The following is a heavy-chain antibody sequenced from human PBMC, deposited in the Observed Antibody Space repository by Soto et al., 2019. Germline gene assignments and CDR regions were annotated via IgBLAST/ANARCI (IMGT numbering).Heavy chain of an antibody. V-gene: IGHV1-69*13. J-gene: IGHJ6*02. CDR3: AREPLTSLTPYQGFYYSGMDV. Sequence: SVKFSCKASGGTFSSYAISWVRQAPGQGLEWMGGIIPIFGTANYAQKFQGRVTITADESTSTAYMELSTLRPDDTAIYYCAREPLTSLTPYQGFYYSGMDVWGQGTTVTVSS. CDR2: IIPIFGTA. D-gene: IGHD2-2*01. CDR1: GGTFSSYA.